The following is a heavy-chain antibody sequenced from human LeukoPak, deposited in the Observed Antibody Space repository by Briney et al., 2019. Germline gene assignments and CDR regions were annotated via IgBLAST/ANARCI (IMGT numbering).Heavy chain of an antibody. V-gene: IGHV3-74*01. CDR3: AKDLHYGSADY. D-gene: IGHD3-10*01. CDR2: INPDGSNT. J-gene: IGHJ4*02. Sequence: GGSLRLSCAASGFTFSNYWMHWVRQDPGKGLVWDSYINPDGSNTNYADSVKGRFTISRDNAKNALYLQMNSLRAEDTAVYYCAKDLHYGSADYWGQGTLVTVSS. CDR1: GFTFSNYW.